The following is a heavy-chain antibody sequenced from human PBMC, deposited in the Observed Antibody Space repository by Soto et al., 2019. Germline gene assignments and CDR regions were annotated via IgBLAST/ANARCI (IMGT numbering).Heavy chain of an antibody. D-gene: IGHD3-9*01. Sequence: QVQLQQWGAGLLKPSETLSLTCAVYGGSFSGYYWSWIRQPPGKGLEWIGEIYHSGVTNRNPSLKSRVTIPVDTSKNQFSLKLSSVTAADTAVYYCAGSLTAPPYGMDVWGQGTTVTVSS. CDR1: GGSFSGYY. CDR2: IYHSGVT. CDR3: AGSLTAPPYGMDV. V-gene: IGHV4-34*01. J-gene: IGHJ6*02.